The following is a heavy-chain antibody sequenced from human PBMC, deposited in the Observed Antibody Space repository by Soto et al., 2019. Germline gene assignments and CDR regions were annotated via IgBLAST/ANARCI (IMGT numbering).Heavy chain of an antibody. CDR2: IWSDGSSE. CDR3: ARDGGGSFAF. Sequence: GGSLRLSCAASGRTLSNYNMNWVRHAPGKGLEWLTVIWSDGSSEYYADSVKGRFTISRDNSKNTLYLQMNSLRVEDTALYYCARDGGGSFAFSGQGTLVTVSS. V-gene: IGHV3-33*01. D-gene: IGHD3-16*01. J-gene: IGHJ4*02. CDR1: GRTLSNYN.